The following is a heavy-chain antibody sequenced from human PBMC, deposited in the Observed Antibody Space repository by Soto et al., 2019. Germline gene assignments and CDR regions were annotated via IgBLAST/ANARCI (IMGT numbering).Heavy chain of an antibody. CDR3: ARGLVVIQYFDY. V-gene: IGHV1-69*01. J-gene: IGHJ4*02. CDR1: GGTFISYA. CDR2: IIPIFGTA. Sequence: SVKDSFKASGGTFISYAINWVRQAPGQGLEWMGGIIPIFGTANYAQKFQGRVTITADESTSTAYMELSSLRSEDTAVYYCARGLVVIQYFDYWGQGTLVTVSS. D-gene: IGHD3-22*01.